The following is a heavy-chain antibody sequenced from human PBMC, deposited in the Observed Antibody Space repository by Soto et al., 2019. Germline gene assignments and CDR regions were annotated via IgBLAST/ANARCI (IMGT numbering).Heavy chain of an antibody. J-gene: IGHJ6*03. Sequence: LEILSLTCTVSGGSISSYYWSWIRQPPGKGLEWIGYIYYSGSTNYNPSPKSRVTISVDTSKNQFSLKLSSVTAADTAVYYCARWEGLGYYYYYMDVWGKGTTVTVSS. CDR1: GGSISSYY. D-gene: IGHD1-26*01. V-gene: IGHV4-59*08. CDR2: IYYSGST. CDR3: ARWEGLGYYYYYMDV.